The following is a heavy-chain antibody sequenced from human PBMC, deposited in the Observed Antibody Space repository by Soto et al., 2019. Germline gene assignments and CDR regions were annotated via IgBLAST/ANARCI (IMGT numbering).Heavy chain of an antibody. V-gene: IGHV3-30-3*01. CDR1: GFTFSSYA. Sequence: QVQLVESGGGVVQPGRSLRLSCAASGFTFSSYAMHWVRQAPGKGLEWVAVISYDGSNKYYADSVKGRFTISRDNSKNTLYLQMNSLRAEDAAVYCCARDRNYYFDYWGQGTLVTVCS. CDR2: ISYDGSNK. J-gene: IGHJ4*02. CDR3: ARDRNYYFDY.